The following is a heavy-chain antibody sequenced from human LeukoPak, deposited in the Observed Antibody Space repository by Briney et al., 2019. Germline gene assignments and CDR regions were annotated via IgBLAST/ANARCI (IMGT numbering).Heavy chain of an antibody. CDR2: IYTNGRDT. CDR3: AHLVWEYVGGLDV. V-gene: IGHV3-23*05. D-gene: IGHD1-26*01. J-gene: IGHJ6*02. CDR1: GFVFRSYG. Sequence: GGSLRLSCVASGFVFRSYGMNWVRQAPGKGLEWVSGIYTNGRDTRYADSVKGRLTISRDNSKNTLYLQMHSLRVEDTAVYYCAHLVWEYVGGLDVWGQGTTVTVSS.